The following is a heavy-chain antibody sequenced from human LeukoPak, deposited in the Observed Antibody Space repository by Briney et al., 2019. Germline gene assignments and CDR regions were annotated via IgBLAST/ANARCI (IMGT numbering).Heavy chain of an antibody. CDR2: IYSNGYTT. V-gene: IGHV3-64D*06. Sequence: GESLRLSCSASGFPFSSYAMHWVRQAPGKGLEYVSTIYSNGYTTYDADSVKGRFTISRDNPKNTLSLQMSSLRDEDTAVYYCVKDNDSSGDSRGPFDYWGQGTLVTVSS. D-gene: IGHD3-22*01. CDR3: VKDNDSSGDSRGPFDY. J-gene: IGHJ4*02. CDR1: GFPFSSYA.